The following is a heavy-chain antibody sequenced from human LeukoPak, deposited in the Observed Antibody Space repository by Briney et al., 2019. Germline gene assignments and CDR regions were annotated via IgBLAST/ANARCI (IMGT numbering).Heavy chain of an antibody. CDR2: ISAYNVNT. D-gene: IGHD5-18*01. CDR3: ARDSDTAMVIYYGMDV. J-gene: IGHJ6*02. CDR1: GYTFTSYG. Sequence: GASVKVSCKASGYTFTSYGISWVRQAPGQGLEWMGWISAYNVNTNYAQKLQGRVTMTTDTSTSTAYMELRSLRSDDTAVYYCARDSDTAMVIYYGMDVWGQGTTVTVSS. V-gene: IGHV1-18*01.